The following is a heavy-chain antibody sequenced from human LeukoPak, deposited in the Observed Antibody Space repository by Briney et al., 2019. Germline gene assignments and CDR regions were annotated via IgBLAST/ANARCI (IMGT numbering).Heavy chain of an antibody. J-gene: IGHJ4*02. D-gene: IGHD1-26*01. CDR2: IEVGGAIT. Sequence: PGGSLRLSCAASGFTFSSYAMTWVRRAPGKGLEWVSTIEVGGAITHYAASVKGRFTISRDTSKKILYLQMDSLRPEDTAVYYCAKPLGGSYLFDRWGQRTLVTVSS. CDR3: AKPLGGSYLFDR. V-gene: IGHV3-23*01. CDR1: GFTFSSYA.